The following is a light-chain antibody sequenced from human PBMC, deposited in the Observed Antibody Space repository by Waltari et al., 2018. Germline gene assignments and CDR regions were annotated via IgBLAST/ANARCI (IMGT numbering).Light chain of an antibody. Sequence: DIVMTQSPDSLTVSLGERVTINCTSSQSVIYSATNKNYLAWYQQKPGQPPKLLIYWASIRETGVPDRFSGSGSGTDFTLTISSLQAEDVAVYYCQHYYSTPLAFGGGTKVEIK. V-gene: IGKV4-1*01. J-gene: IGKJ4*01. CDR1: QSVIYSATNKNY. CDR2: WAS. CDR3: QHYYSTPLA.